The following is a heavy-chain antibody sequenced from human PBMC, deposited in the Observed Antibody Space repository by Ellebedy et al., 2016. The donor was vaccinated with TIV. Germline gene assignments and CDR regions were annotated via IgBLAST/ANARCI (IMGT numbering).Heavy chain of an antibody. D-gene: IGHD3-10*01. J-gene: IGHJ4*02. CDR2: INAGNGNT. CDR3: ARSLWFGELLY. Sequence: ASVKVSCKASGYTFISYAMHWVRQPPGQRLEWMGWINAGNGNTKYSQKFQGRVTITRDTSASTAYMELSSLRSEDTAVYYCARSLWFGELLYWGQGTLVTVSS. V-gene: IGHV1-3*01. CDR1: GYTFISYA.